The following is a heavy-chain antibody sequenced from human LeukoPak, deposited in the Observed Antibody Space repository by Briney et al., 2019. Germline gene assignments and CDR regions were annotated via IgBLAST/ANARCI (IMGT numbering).Heavy chain of an antibody. CDR1: GGSISSHY. V-gene: IGHV4-59*11. CDR3: ARVYSSSSALDY. CDR2: IYYSGST. D-gene: IGHD6-6*01. J-gene: IGHJ4*02. Sequence: PSETLSLTCTVSGGSISSHYWSWIRQPPRKGLEWIGYIYYSGSTNYNPSLKSRVTISVDTSKNQFSLKLSSVTAADTAVYYCARVYSSSSALDYWGQGTLVTVSS.